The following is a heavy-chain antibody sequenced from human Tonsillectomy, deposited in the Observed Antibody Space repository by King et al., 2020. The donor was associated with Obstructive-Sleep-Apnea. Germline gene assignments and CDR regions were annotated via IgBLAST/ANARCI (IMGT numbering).Heavy chain of an antibody. D-gene: IGHD6-19*01. Sequence: VQLVESGGGLVQPGGALRLSCAVAGFILKNYPMNWFRQVLGKGLDWGSYINIVSVVIYYADSVKGRFTIFRDNAKNSLFLQMNSLIAEDTAVYYCAKDDTSGWYSDYWGQGTLVTVSS. V-gene: IGHV3-48*04. CDR3: AKDDTSGWYSDY. CDR1: GFILKNYP. CDR2: INIVSVVI. J-gene: IGHJ4*02.